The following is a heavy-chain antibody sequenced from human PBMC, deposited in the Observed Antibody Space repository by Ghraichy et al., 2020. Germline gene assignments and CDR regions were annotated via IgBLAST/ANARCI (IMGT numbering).Heavy chain of an antibody. D-gene: IGHD4-17*01. CDR2: IYYSGST. V-gene: IGHV4-39*01. CDR1: GGSISSSSYY. Sequence: SETLSLTCTVSGGSISSSSYYWGWIRQPPGKVMEWIGSIYYSGSTYYNPFLKSRVTISVDTSKNQFALKLSSMTAADTAVYYCARHGGLRYGDYVGYWGQGTLVNVSS. CDR3: ARHGGLRYGDYVGY. J-gene: IGHJ4*02.